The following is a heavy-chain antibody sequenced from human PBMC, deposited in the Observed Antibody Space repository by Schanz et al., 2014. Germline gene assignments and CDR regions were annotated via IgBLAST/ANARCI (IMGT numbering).Heavy chain of an antibody. J-gene: IGHJ4*02. CDR2: ISSSGSSI. Sequence: EVQLVESGGGLAQPGGSLRLSCAASGFTFNNFNMNWVRQAPGKGLEWVSSISSSGSSIYYADSVKGRFTISRDNSKNTLYLQMNSLRPEDTAVYFCAKDLHSNSGNYYSYYFDSWGPGALVTVSS. CDR1: GFTFNNFN. CDR3: AKDLHSNSGNYYSYYFDS. V-gene: IGHV3-48*01. D-gene: IGHD3-10*01.